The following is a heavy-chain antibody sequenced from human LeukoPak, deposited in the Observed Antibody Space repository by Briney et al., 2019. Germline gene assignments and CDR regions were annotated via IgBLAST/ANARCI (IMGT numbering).Heavy chain of an antibody. V-gene: IGHV3-11*06. Sequence: GGSLRLSCGASEFAFSDFYMTWIRQAPGKGLEWVSYISSSSSHTNYADSVKDRFTISRDNAKNSLYLQMNSLRAEDTAVHYCARTNLGSGWRFDYWGQGTLVTVSS. J-gene: IGHJ4*02. CDR2: ISSSSSHT. D-gene: IGHD6-19*01. CDR1: EFAFSDFY. CDR3: ARTNLGSGWRFDY.